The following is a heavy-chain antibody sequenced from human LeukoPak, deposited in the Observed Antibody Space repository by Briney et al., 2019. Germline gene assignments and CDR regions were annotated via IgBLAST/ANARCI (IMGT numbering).Heavy chain of an antibody. V-gene: IGHV4-34*01. CDR2: INHSGST. CDR3: ARGHHSGSYY. Sequence: SETLSLTCAVYGGSFSGYYWSWIRQPPGKGLEWIGEINHSGSTSYNPSLKSRVTISVDTSKNQFSLKLSSVTAADTAVYYCARGHHSGSYYWGQGTLVTVSS. J-gene: IGHJ4*02. D-gene: IGHD1-26*01. CDR1: GGSFSGYY.